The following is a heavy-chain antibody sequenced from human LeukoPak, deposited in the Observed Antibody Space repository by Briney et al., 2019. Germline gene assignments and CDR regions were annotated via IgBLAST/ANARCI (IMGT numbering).Heavy chain of an antibody. CDR3: ARDYGDYGYYNYGMNV. CDR1: GFNFMSYS. J-gene: IGHJ6*02. Sequence: GGSLRLSCAASGFNFMSYSINWVRLAPGKGLEWVSYISGSGITMYYADSVKGRFTISRDNAKNSVFLQMNSLRVEDTAVYYCARDYGDYGYYNYGMNVWGQGTTVTVSS. CDR2: ISGSGITM. V-gene: IGHV3-48*01. D-gene: IGHD4-17*01.